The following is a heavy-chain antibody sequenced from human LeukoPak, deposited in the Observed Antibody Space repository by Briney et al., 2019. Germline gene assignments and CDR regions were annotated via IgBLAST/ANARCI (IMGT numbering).Heavy chain of an antibody. J-gene: IGHJ3*02. Sequence: PSETLSLTCAVSGGSFSGYYWSWIRQPPGKGLEWIGEINHSGSTNYNPSLKSRVTISVDTSKNQFSLKLSSVTAADTAVYYCARVVRGVDAFDIWGQGTMVTVSS. D-gene: IGHD3-10*01. CDR2: INHSGST. V-gene: IGHV4-34*01. CDR3: ARVVRGVDAFDI. CDR1: GGSFSGYY.